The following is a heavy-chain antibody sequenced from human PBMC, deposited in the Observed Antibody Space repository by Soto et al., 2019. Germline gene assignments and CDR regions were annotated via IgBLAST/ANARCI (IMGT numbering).Heavy chain of an antibody. CDR1: GGSISSYY. Sequence: PSETLSLTCTVSGGSISSYYWSWIRQPPGKGLEWIGYIYYSGSTNYNPSLKSRVTISVDTSKNQFSLKLSSVTAADTAVYYCARCIWSGYYPNWFDPWGQGTLVTVPQ. V-gene: IGHV4-59*01. CDR2: IYYSGST. J-gene: IGHJ5*02. CDR3: ARCIWSGYYPNWFDP. D-gene: IGHD3-3*01.